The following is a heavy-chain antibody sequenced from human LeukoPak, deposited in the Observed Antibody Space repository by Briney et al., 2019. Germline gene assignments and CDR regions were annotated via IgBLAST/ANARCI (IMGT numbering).Heavy chain of an antibody. CDR3: ARDRKDDSSGYYLFDN. Sequence: GGSLRLSCAASGFTFSNYWMSWVRQAPGKGLEWVANIQQDEGEKYYVDSVKGRFTISRDNAKNSLYLQMNSLRAEDTAVFYCARDRKDDSSGYYLFDNWGQGTLVTVSS. CDR1: GFTFSNYW. D-gene: IGHD3-22*01. J-gene: IGHJ4*02. V-gene: IGHV3-7*01. CDR2: IQQDEGEK.